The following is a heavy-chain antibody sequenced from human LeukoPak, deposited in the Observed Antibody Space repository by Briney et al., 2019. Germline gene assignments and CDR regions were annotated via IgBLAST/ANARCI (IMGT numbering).Heavy chain of an antibody. D-gene: IGHD2-2*02. CDR2: IIPIFGTA. CDR3: ARRDGYCSSTSCYMSSESFDY. J-gene: IGHJ4*02. V-gene: IGHV1-69*05. Sequence: SVKVSCKASGGTFSSYAISWVRQAPGQGLEWMGRIIPIFGTANYAQKFQGRVTITTDESTSTTYMELSSLRSEDTAVYYCARRDGYCSSTSCYMSSESFDYWGQGTLVTVSS. CDR1: GGTFSSYA.